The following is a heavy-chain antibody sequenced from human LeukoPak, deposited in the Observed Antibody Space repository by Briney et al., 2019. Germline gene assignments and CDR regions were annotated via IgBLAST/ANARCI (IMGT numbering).Heavy chain of an antibody. CDR3: ARVGGIVVRPAAIPRMGLFNV. CDR2: IRYDGSNK. D-gene: IGHD2-2*01. V-gene: IGHV3-30*02. Sequence: WGSLRLSCAASRFTFNKYGMHWVRQAPGKGLEWVAFIRYDGSNKNYADSVKGRFTISRDNSKNTLYLQMNSLGAEDTAVYYCARVGGIVVRPAAIPRMGLFNVWGKGTTVTISS. CDR1: RFTFNKYG. J-gene: IGHJ6*04.